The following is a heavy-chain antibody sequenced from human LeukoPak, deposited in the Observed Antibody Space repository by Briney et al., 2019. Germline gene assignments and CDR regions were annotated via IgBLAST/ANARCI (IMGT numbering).Heavy chain of an antibody. V-gene: IGHV3-23*01. J-gene: IGHJ6*02. CDR3: ARRGSEWNSYFYPMDV. D-gene: IGHD3-3*01. CDR1: GFTFSIYA. Sequence: PGSSLRLSCAASGFTFSIYAVSWVRQAPGKGLEWVSGISGSDASTFYADSVMGRFTISRDNSMNTLYLQMNNVRAEDAAIYFCARRGSEWNSYFYPMDVWGQGTTVTVSS. CDR2: ISGSDAST.